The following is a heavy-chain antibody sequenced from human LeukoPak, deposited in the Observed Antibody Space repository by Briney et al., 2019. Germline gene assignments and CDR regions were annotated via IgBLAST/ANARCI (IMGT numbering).Heavy chain of an antibody. CDR1: GFIFSRFG. Sequence: PGGSLRLSCAASGFIFSRFGMHWVRQAPGKGLEWVANINQDGSEKYYVDSVKGRFTISTDNAKNSLYLLMHSLRAEDTAVYYCARVSGRNYGAYYFDSWGQGTLVTVSS. V-gene: IGHV3-7*01. CDR2: INQDGSEK. D-gene: IGHD1-26*01. CDR3: ARVSGRNYGAYYFDS. J-gene: IGHJ4*02.